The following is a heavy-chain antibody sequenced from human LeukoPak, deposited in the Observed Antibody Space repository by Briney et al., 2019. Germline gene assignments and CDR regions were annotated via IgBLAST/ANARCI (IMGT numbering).Heavy chain of an antibody. CDR3: AREAEDIVVVPAATYYYYYMDV. Sequence: KPSETLSLTCPVSGVSISSYYWSWIRPPAGKGLEWIGRIYTSGSTNYNPSLKSRVTMSVDTSKNQFSLKLSSVTAADTAVYYCAREAEDIVVVPAATYYYYYMDVWGKGTTVTVSS. CDR1: GVSISSYY. V-gene: IGHV4-4*07. D-gene: IGHD2-2*01. CDR2: IYTSGST. J-gene: IGHJ6*03.